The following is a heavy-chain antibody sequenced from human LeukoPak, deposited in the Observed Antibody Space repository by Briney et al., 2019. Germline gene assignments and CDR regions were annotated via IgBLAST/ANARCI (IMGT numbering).Heavy chain of an antibody. D-gene: IGHD2-15*01. CDR3: ARASCSGGSCYLYYFDY. Sequence: ASVKVSCKASGYTFTSYDINWVRQATGQGLEWMGWMNPNSGNTGYAQKFQGRVTMTRNTSISTAYMELSSLRSEDTAVYYCARASCSGGSCYLYYFDYWGQGTLVTVSS. CDR1: GYTFTSYD. J-gene: IGHJ4*02. CDR2: MNPNSGNT. V-gene: IGHV1-8*01.